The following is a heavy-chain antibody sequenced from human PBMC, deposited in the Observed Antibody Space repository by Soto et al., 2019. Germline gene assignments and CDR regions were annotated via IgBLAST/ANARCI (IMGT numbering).Heavy chain of an antibody. CDR1: GFTFSSYS. V-gene: IGHV3-21*01. CDR3: ARDFYGDYYFDY. D-gene: IGHD4-17*01. J-gene: IGHJ4*02. Sequence: EVQLVESGGGLVKPGGSLRLSCAASGFTFSSYSMNWVRQAPGKGLEWVSSISSSSSYIYYADSVKGRFTISRDNAKNSLYLQMNSLRGEDTAVYYCARDFYGDYYFDYWGQGTLVTVSS. CDR2: ISSSSSYI.